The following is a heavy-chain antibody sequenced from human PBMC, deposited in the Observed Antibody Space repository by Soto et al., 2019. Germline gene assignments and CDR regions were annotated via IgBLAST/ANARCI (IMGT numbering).Heavy chain of an antibody. J-gene: IGHJ4*02. V-gene: IGHV4-4*07. CDR2: IWTSGST. D-gene: IGHD6-25*01. CDR3: ARTVGAADYFDF. CDR1: GDSMSKYY. Sequence: QVQLQESGPGLVKPSETLSLTCNVSGDSMSKYYWSWVRQPAGKGLEWIGRIWTSGSTNYNPSRKSRVTMSIDTSNKHFSLDLKSVTAADTAVYYCARTVGAADYFDFWGQGVLVTVSS.